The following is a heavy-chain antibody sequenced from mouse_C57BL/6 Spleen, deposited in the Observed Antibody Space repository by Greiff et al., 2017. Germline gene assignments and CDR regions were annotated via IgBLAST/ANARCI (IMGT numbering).Heavy chain of an antibody. CDR3: TKEYYSSSLNFDY. J-gene: IGHJ2*01. CDR2: IYPGNSDT. D-gene: IGHD1-1*01. V-gene: IGHV1-5*01. Sequence: EVKLMESGPVLARPGASVKMSCKSSGYTFTSYWMHWVKQRPGQGLEWIGAIYPGNSDTSYNQKLKGKATLTAVTSASTAYMALSSLTYEDSAVYYSTKEYYSSSLNFDYWGQGTTLTVSS. CDR1: GYTFTSYW.